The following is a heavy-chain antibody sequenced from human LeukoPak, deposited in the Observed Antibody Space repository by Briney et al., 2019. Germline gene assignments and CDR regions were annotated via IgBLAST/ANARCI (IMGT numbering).Heavy chain of an antibody. V-gene: IGHV3-74*01. D-gene: IGHD6-13*01. CDR1: GFTFSSYW. Sequence: GGSLRLSCAASGFTFSSYWMHWVRQAPGKGLVWVSRINSDGSSTNYADSVKGRFTISRGNAENTLYLQMNSLRAEDTAVYYCARKAAGLTFDYWGQGTLVTVSS. J-gene: IGHJ4*02. CDR3: ARKAAGLTFDY. CDR2: INSDGSST.